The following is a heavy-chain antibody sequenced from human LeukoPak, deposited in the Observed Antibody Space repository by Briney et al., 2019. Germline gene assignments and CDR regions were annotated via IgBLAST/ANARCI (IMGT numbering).Heavy chain of an antibody. D-gene: IGHD3-16*01. CDR2: MNPNSGIT. Sequence: ASLTVSSKASGYTFTSYDINCVPQATGQGRAGTGSMNPNSGITGYAQKFQGRVTITRNTSISTAYMELSSLRSEETAVYYCARVKYDPHPNYYCYMDVWGKGTTVTVSS. V-gene: IGHV1-8*03. CDR3: ARVKYDPHPNYYCYMDV. J-gene: IGHJ6*03. CDR1: GYTFTSYD.